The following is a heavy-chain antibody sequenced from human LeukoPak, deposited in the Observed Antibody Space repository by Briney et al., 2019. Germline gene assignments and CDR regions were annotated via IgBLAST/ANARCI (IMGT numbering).Heavy chain of an antibody. CDR2: ISYDGSNK. D-gene: IGHD7-27*01. J-gene: IGHJ4*02. V-gene: IGHV3-30-3*01. CDR1: GFTFNNYA. CDR3: ARDHRENWETYYFDY. Sequence: TGGSLRLSCAASGFTFNNYAMHWVRQAPGKGLERVAVISYDGSNKYYADSVKGRFTISRDNSKNTLYLQVNSLRAEDTAVYYCARDHRENWETYYFDYWGQGILVTVSS.